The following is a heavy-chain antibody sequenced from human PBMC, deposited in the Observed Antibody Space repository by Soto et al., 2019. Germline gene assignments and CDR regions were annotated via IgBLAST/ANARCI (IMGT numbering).Heavy chain of an antibody. V-gene: IGHV3-21*01. D-gene: IGHD6-19*01. Sequence: GGSLILSCAASGFTFSDYSMNWVRQAPWKCLECVSPISSSSSYIYYAESVKGRFTISRDNAKNSLYLQMKSLRAEDTAVYYCARDYSSGWPRPPFDYWGQGTLVIVSS. CDR1: GFTFSDYS. CDR3: ARDYSSGWPRPPFDY. CDR2: ISSSSSYI. J-gene: IGHJ4*02.